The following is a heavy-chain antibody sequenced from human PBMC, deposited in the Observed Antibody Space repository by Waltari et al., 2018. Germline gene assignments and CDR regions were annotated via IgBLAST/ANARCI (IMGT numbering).Heavy chain of an antibody. Sequence: QVQLQESGPGLVKPSQTLSLICPVSRGSIRSRSYYWNWIRQHPRKGLEWIGYIHYGGSTYYNPSLRSRVNVSVDTSKNNFSLNLTSVTAADTAVYYCGRSYYGSYFLDYWGQGTVVTVSS. CDR2: IHYGGST. CDR1: RGSIRSRSYY. V-gene: IGHV4-31*03. D-gene: IGHD1-26*01. J-gene: IGHJ4*02. CDR3: GRSYYGSYFLDY.